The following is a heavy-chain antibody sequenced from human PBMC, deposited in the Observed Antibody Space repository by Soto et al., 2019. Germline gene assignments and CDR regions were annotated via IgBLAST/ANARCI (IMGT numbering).Heavy chain of an antibody. D-gene: IGHD3-9*01. Sequence: PSETLSLTCTVSGGSISSSSYYWGWIRQPPGKGLEWIGSIYYSGSTYYNPSLKSRVTISVDTSKNQFSLKLSSVTAADTAVYYCARHLEGGFDWLFEGPGDDAFDIWGQGTMVTVSS. CDR3: ARHLEGGFDWLFEGPGDDAFDI. V-gene: IGHV4-39*01. CDR2: IYYSGST. J-gene: IGHJ3*02. CDR1: GGSISSSSYY.